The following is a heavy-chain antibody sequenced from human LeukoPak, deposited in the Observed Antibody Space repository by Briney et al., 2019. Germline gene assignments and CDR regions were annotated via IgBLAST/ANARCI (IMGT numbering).Heavy chain of an antibody. CDR1: GFTFSSYS. V-gene: IGHV3-21*01. Sequence: PGGSLRLSCAASGFTFSSYSMTWVRQAPGKGLEWVSSISSSSSYIYYADSVKGRFTISRDNAKNSLYLQMNSLRAEDMAVYYCARWGPTIRGVQNNWGQGTLVTVSS. CDR2: ISSSSSYI. J-gene: IGHJ4*02. CDR3: ARWGPTIRGVQNN. D-gene: IGHD3-10*01.